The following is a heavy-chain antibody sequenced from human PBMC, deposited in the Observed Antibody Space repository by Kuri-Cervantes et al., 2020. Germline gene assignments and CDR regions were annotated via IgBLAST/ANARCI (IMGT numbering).Heavy chain of an antibody. CDR3: ARVWADYYYYHGMDV. J-gene: IGHJ6*02. D-gene: IGHD7-27*01. V-gene: IGHV3-30*03. CDR2: ISYDGNDK. CDR1: GFTFSSYA. Sequence: GGSLRLSCAASGFTFSSYAMHWVRQAPGKGLEWVAVISYDGNDKYSTDSVKGRFTISRDNSKNTLYLQMNSLRAEDTAVYYCARVWADYYYYHGMDVWGQGTTVTVSS.